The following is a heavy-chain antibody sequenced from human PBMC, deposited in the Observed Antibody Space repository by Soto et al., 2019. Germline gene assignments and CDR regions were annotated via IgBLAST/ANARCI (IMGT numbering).Heavy chain of an antibody. CDR2: INPATGDT. Sequence: QVHLVQSGAEVQKPGASVRISCQASGYAFTTSAIHWVRQAPGQSLEWMGWINPATGDTKYSQNVRGRVTFALDTSATTAYIDLRSLASHDTAVYYCARASGRSKLLPFYFDPWGQGTQVTVSS. CDR3: ARASGRSKLLPFYFDP. CDR1: GYAFTTSA. J-gene: IGHJ5*02. D-gene: IGHD1-26*01. V-gene: IGHV1-3*01.